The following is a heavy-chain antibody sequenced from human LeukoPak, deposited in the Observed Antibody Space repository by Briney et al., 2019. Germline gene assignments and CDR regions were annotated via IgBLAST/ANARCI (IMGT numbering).Heavy chain of an antibody. CDR2: IKSKGDGGTI. CDR1: GFSFSNVW. CDR3: TTIGLTMIATCDY. J-gene: IGHJ4*02. D-gene: IGHD3-22*01. Sequence: GGSLRLSCAASGFSFSNVWMIWVRQAPGKGLEWVGRIKSKGDGGTIEYAAPVKGGFTISRDDSKNTLYLEVNSLTTEDTAVYYCTTIGLTMIATCDYWGQGTLVTVSS. V-gene: IGHV3-15*01.